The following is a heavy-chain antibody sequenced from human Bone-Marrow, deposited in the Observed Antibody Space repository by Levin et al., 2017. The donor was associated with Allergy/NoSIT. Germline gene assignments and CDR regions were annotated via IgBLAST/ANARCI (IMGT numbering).Heavy chain of an antibody. D-gene: IGHD2-15*01. CDR3: ARDPREGYCSGGSCSSGGLDY. J-gene: IGHJ4*02. CDR1: GFTFSSYA. Sequence: GGSLRLSCAASGFTFSSYAMHWVRQAPGKGLEWVAIISYDGSNKFYADSVKGRFTMSRDNSKNTLYLQMNSLRAEDTAVFYCARDPREGYCSGGSCSSGGLDYWGQGTLVTVSS. CDR2: ISYDGSNK. V-gene: IGHV3-30*04.